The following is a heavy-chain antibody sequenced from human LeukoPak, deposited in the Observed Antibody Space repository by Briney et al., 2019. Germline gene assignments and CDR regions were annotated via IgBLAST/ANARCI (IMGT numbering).Heavy chain of an antibody. J-gene: IGHJ3*02. CDR3: AKAGSTLNDAFDI. V-gene: IGHV3-11*01. CDR2: ISSSGSTI. CDR1: GFTFSDYY. D-gene: IGHD1-7*01. Sequence: PGGSLRLSCAASGFTFSDYYMSWIRQAPGKGLEWVSYISSSGSTIYYADSVKGRFTISRDNAKNSLYLQMNSLRAEDTAVYYCAKAGSTLNDAFDIWGQGTMVTVSS.